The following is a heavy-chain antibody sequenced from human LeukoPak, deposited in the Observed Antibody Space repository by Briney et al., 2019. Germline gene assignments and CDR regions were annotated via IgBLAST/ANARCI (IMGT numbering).Heavy chain of an antibody. D-gene: IGHD7-27*01. J-gene: IGHJ5*02. V-gene: IGHV5-51*01. CDR1: GYSFPNYW. CDR2: IYPGDSDT. Sequence: GESLKISCKGSGYSFPNYWIGWARQMPGKGLEWMGFIYPGDSDTRYSPSFQDQVTISVDKSISTAYLQWSSLKASDTAMYYCARRRLGGSATVGTFYFDPWGPGTLVIVSS. CDR3: ARRRLGGSATVGTFYFDP.